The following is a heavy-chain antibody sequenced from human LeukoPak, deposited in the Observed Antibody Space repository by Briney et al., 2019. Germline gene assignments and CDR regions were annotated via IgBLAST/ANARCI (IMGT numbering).Heavy chain of an antibody. CDR3: ARELWDYYDSSGSYYMDV. D-gene: IGHD3-22*01. V-gene: IGHV3-11*04. CDR1: GFTFSDYY. CDR2: ISSSGSTI. J-gene: IGHJ6*03. Sequence: PGGSLRLSCAASGFTFSDYYMSWIRQAPGKGLEWVSYISSSGSTIYYADSVKGRFTISRDNAKNSLYLQMNSLRAEDTAVYYCARELWDYYDSSGSYYMDVWGKGTTVTVSS.